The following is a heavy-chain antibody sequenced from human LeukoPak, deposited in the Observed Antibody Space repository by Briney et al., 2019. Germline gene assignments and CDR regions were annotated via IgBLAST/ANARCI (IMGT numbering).Heavy chain of an antibody. CDR3: AKSYYDFWSGYYQTFDY. D-gene: IGHD3-3*01. J-gene: IGHJ4*02. Sequence: GGSLRLSCAASGFTFSSYEMNWVRQAPGEGLEWVSYISSSGSTIYYADSVKGRFTISRDNAKNSLYLQMNSLRAEDTAVYYCAKSYYDFWSGYYQTFDYWGQGTLVTVSS. V-gene: IGHV3-48*03. CDR2: ISSSGSTI. CDR1: GFTFSSYE.